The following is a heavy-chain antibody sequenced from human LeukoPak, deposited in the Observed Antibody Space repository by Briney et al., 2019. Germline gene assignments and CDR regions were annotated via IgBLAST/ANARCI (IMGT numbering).Heavy chain of an antibody. CDR2: INDSGDST. CDR1: GFSFSSSA. D-gene: IGHD6-19*01. V-gene: IGHV3-23*01. CDR3: AKAAGGLVY. Sequence: GRSLRLSCAASGFSFSSSAMSWVRQAPGKGLEWVSAINDSGDSTYYADSVKGRFTVSRDNSKNTLYLQMNGLRAEDTAVYYCAKAAGGLVYWGQGTLVIISS. J-gene: IGHJ4*02.